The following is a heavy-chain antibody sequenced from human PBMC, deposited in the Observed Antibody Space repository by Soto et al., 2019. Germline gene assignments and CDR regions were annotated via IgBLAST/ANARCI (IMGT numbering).Heavy chain of an antibody. Sequence: PSETLSLTCAVYGGSFSGYYWSWIRQPPGKGLEWIGEINHSGSTNYNPSLKGRVTVSVDTSKNQFSLKLSSVTAADTAVYYCARGHFRYYYDKRVWFDYWGQGTLVTVSS. CDR3: ARGHFRYYYDKRVWFDY. CDR1: GGSFSGYY. J-gene: IGHJ4*02. CDR2: INHSGST. D-gene: IGHD3-22*01. V-gene: IGHV4-34*01.